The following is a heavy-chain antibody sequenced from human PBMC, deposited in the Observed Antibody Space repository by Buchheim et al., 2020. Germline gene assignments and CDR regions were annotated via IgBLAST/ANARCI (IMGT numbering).Heavy chain of an antibody. CDR3: AGYPSSLGYCISASCRYYYGMDV. J-gene: IGHJ6*02. Sequence: QVQLVQSGAEVKKPGASVKVSCKASGYTFTSYDINWVRQATGQGLEWMGWMNPNSGNTGYAQKFQGRVTMTRNTSISTAYMELSSLRSEDTAVYYCAGYPSSLGYCISASCRYYYGMDVWGQGTT. CDR1: GYTFTSYD. D-gene: IGHD2-2*01. CDR2: MNPNSGNT. V-gene: IGHV1-8*01.